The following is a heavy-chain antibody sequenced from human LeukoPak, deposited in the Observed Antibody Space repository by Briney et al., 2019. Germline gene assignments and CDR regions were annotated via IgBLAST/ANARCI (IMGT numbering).Heavy chain of an antibody. CDR3: ARDRRHTMIVVGREGWYFDL. Sequence: KTGGSLRLSCAASGFTFSSYSMNWVRQTPGKGLEWVSYISSGSSFTYYADSVKGRFTTSRDNAKNSLFLQMNSLRVEDTAVYYCARDRRHTMIVVGREGWYFDLWGRGTLVTVSS. D-gene: IGHD3-22*01. J-gene: IGHJ2*01. CDR1: GFTFSSYS. CDR2: ISSGSSFT. V-gene: IGHV3-21*06.